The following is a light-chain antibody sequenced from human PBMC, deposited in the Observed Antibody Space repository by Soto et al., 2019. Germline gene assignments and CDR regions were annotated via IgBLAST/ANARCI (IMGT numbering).Light chain of an antibody. V-gene: IGKV3-20*01. CDR1: QSLGDN. J-gene: IGKJ5*01. CDR3: QQYGTSLMT. CDR2: GTS. Sequence: EIVMTQSPATLAVSPGDTATLSCRASQSLGDNLAWYQQKPGQAPRLLIYGTSSRATGIPDRFSGSGSGTDFTLTISRLEPEDFAVYYCQQYGTSLMTFGQGTRLEI.